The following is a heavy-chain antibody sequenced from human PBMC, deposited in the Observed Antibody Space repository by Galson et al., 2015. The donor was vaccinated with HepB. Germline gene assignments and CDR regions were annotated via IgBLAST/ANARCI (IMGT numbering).Heavy chain of an antibody. CDR3: AHRFTMVQGVPGVGWFDP. CDR2: IYWDDDK. Sequence: PALVKPTQTLTLTCTFSGFSLSTSGVGVGWIRQPPGKALEWLALIYWDDDKRYSPSLKSRLTITKDTSKNQVVLTMTNMDPVDTATYYCAHRFTMVQGVPGVGWFDPWGQGTLVTVSS. CDR1: GFSLSTSGVG. V-gene: IGHV2-5*02. D-gene: IGHD3-10*01. J-gene: IGHJ5*02.